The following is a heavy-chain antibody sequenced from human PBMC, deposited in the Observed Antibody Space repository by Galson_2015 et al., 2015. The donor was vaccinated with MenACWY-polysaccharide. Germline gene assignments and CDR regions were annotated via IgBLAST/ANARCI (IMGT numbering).Heavy chain of an antibody. Sequence: SLRLSCAASGFTFSRYSMHWVRQAPGKGLEWVVVISYDGSNKYYADSVKGRLTISRDNSKNTLYLQMNSPRFEDTAVFYCARVEPMAIVVTGALAVWGQGTMVTVSS. J-gene: IGHJ3*01. CDR1: GFTFSRYS. CDR3: ARVEPMAIVVTGALAV. D-gene: IGHD3-22*01. V-gene: IGHV3-30-3*01. CDR2: ISYDGSNK.